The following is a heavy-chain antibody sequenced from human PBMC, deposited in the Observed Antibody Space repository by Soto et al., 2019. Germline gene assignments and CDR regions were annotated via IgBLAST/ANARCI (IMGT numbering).Heavy chain of an antibody. D-gene: IGHD2-8*02. CDR2: FSLSGTT. V-gene: IGHV4-4*07. CDR3: ARGMTPPGAPAWYYFDS. J-gene: IGHJ4*02. Sequence: QVPLQESGPGLMKPSETLSLTCSVSGASIAGSSYWGWIRQPAGKGLEWIGRFSLSGTTNYSPSLRSRVTMSADVSKNQFSLRLTSVTAADTALYYCARGMTPPGAPAWYYFDSWGQGTLVTISS. CDR1: GASIAGSSY.